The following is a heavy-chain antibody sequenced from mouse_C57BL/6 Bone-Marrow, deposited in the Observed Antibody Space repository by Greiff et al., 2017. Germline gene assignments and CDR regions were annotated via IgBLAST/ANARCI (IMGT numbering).Heavy chain of an antibody. J-gene: IGHJ4*01. D-gene: IGHD2-1*01. CDR3: ARHLYYGNYGFYAMDY. Sequence: EMHLVESGGDLVKPGGSLKLSCAASGFTFSSYGMSWVRQTPDKRLEWVATISSGGSYTYYPDSVKGRFTISRDNDKNTLYLQMSSLKSEDTAMYYWARHLYYGNYGFYAMDYWGQGTSVTVSS. V-gene: IGHV5-6*01. CDR1: GFTFSSYG. CDR2: ISSGGSYT.